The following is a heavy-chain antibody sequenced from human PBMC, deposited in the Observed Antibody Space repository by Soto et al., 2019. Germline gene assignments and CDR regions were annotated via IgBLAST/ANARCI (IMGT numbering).Heavy chain of an antibody. CDR2: ISWDGGST. Sequence: GGSLRLSCAASGFTFDDYTMHWVRQAPGKGLEWVSLISWDGGSTYYADSVKGRFTISRDNSKNSLYLQMNSLRTEDTALYYCAKDRAREYSSSWSAPDYWGQGTLVTVSS. CDR3: AKDRAREYSSSWSAPDY. CDR1: GFTFDDYT. J-gene: IGHJ4*02. D-gene: IGHD6-13*01. V-gene: IGHV3-43*01.